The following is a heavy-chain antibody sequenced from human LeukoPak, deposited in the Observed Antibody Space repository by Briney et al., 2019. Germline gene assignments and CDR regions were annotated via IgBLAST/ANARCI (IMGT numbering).Heavy chain of an antibody. Sequence: ASVKVSCKASGYTFTGYYMHWVRPAPGQGLEWMGWINPNSGGTNYAQKFQGRVTMTRDTSISTAYMELSRLRSDDTAVYYCARVRQAVRYCSGGSCYFLLYWGQGTLVTVSS. CDR2: INPNSGGT. CDR3: ARVRQAVRYCSGGSCYFLLY. J-gene: IGHJ4*02. D-gene: IGHD2-15*01. CDR1: GYTFTGYY. V-gene: IGHV1-2*02.